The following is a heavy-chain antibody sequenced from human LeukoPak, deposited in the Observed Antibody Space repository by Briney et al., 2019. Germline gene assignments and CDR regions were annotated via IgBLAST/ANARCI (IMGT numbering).Heavy chain of an antibody. CDR2: IKSKTDGGTT. V-gene: IGHV3-15*01. CDR1: GFTFSSYA. Sequence: PGGSLRLSCAASGFTFSSYAMTWVRQAPGKGLEWVGRIKSKTDGGTTDYAAPVKGRFTISRDDSKNTLYLQMNSLKTEDTAVYYCTTVSSRRAINKVGLPVTFGGVIVHDYYYYMDVWGKGTTVTISS. J-gene: IGHJ6*03. CDR3: TTVSSRRAINKVGLPVTFGGVIVHDYYYYMDV. D-gene: IGHD3-16*02.